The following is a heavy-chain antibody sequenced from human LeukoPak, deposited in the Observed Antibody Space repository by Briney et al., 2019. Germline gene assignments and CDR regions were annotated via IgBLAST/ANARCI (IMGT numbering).Heavy chain of an antibody. D-gene: IGHD3-22*01. CDR1: GFTFSSYG. V-gene: IGHV3-30*02. J-gene: IGHJ6*02. CDR2: IRYDGSNK. Sequence: PGGSLRLSCAASGFTFSSYGMHWVRQAPGKGLEWVAFIRYDGSNKYYADSVKGRFTISRDNSKNTLYLQMNGLRAEDTAVYYCAREGRRVNYYDSSAPPGMDVWGQGTTVTVSS. CDR3: AREGRRVNYYDSSAPPGMDV.